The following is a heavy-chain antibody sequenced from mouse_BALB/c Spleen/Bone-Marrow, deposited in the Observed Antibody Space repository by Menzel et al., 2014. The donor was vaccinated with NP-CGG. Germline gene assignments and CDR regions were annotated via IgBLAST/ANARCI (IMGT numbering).Heavy chain of an antibody. V-gene: IGHV1-67*01. Sequence: QVQLQQSGPELVRPGVSVKISCKGSGYTFTDYAMHWVKQSHAKSLEWIGVISTYSGNTNYNQKFKGKATMTVDKSSSTAYMELARLTSGDSAIYYCARGGYGSSPFYYWGQGTTLTVSS. CDR1: GYTFTDYA. J-gene: IGHJ2*01. D-gene: IGHD1-1*01. CDR2: ISTYSGNT. CDR3: ARGGYGSSPFYY.